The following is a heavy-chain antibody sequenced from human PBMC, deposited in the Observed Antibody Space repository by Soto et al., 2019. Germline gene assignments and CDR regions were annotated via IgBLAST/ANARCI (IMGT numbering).Heavy chain of an antibody. CDR2: IYYSGST. J-gene: IGHJ5*02. CDR1: GGSISSYY. V-gene: IGHV4-59*12. CDR3: ARFVTP. D-gene: IGHD3-16*02. Sequence: SETLSLTCTVSGGSISSYYWSWIRQPPGKGLEWIGYIYYSGSTYYNPSLKSRVTISVDTSKNQFSLKLSSVTAADTAVYYCARFVTPWGQGTLVTVSS.